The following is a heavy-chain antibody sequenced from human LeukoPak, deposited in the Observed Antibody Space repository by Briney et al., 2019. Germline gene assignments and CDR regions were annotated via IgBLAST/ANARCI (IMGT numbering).Heavy chain of an antibody. CDR3: SSVLGTAFDI. Sequence: SQTLSLTCAISGDSVSSNSAAWNWIRQSPSRGLEWLGRTYYRSKWYNDYAVSVKSRITINPDTSKNQFSLQLNSVTGEDMAVYFCSSVLGTAFDIWGQGTMVTVSS. CDR2: TYYRSKWYN. J-gene: IGHJ3*02. D-gene: IGHD1-26*01. V-gene: IGHV6-1*01. CDR1: GDSVSSNSAA.